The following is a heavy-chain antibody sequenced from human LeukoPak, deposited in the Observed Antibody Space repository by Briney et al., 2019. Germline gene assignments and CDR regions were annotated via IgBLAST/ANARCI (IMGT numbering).Heavy chain of an antibody. CDR1: GFTFSSYA. CDR2: ISGSGGST. Sequence: GGSLRLSCAASGFTFSSYAMSWVRQAPGKGLEWVSAISGSGGSTYYADSVKGRFTISRDNSKNTLYLQMNSLRAEDTAVYYCARAPSRGYSGYDGELNFDYWGQGTLVTVSS. CDR3: ARAPSRGYSGYDGELNFDY. D-gene: IGHD5-12*01. J-gene: IGHJ4*02. V-gene: IGHV3-23*01.